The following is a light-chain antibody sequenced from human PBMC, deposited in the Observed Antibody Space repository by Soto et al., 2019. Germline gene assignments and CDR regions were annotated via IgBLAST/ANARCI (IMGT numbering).Light chain of an antibody. Sequence: QSVLTQPASVSGSPGQSITISCTGTSSDIGAFTFVSWCQQHPGKVPKLMIFDVNRRPSGVSDRFSGSKSGNTASLTISGLQAEDEGDYYCSSYTSSSTQVFGSGTKVTVL. CDR2: DVN. CDR3: SSYTSSSTQV. J-gene: IGLJ1*01. CDR1: SSDIGAFTF. V-gene: IGLV2-14*03.